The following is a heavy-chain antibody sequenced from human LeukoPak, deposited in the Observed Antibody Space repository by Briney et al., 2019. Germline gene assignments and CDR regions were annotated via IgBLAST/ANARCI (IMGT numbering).Heavy chain of an antibody. CDR1: GGSISSGGFY. CDR3: ARDGDYQASGSVFFDF. D-gene: IGHD3-10*01. J-gene: IGHJ4*02. CDR2: IYHGGAA. Sequence: PSQTLSLTCTVSGGSISSGGFYWSWIRQPPGQGLEWIGYIYHGGAAYYNPSLKSRLRMSVDTSENRFSLHLNSVTAADTAVYYCARDGDYQASGSVFFDFWDQGILVTVSS. V-gene: IGHV4-31*03.